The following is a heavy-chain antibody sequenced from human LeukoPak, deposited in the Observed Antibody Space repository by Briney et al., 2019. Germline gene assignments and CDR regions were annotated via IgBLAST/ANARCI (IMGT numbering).Heavy chain of an antibody. V-gene: IGHV6-1*01. Sequence: SQTLSLTCALSGDILSSNSAAWHWIRQSPSRGLEWLERTYYRYKSYNDYAVSVKSRITINPDTSKNQISLQLNSVSPEDTAVYYCAREVGLRREPHKTYYFDYWGQGTLVTVSS. CDR3: AREVGLRREPHKTYYFDY. D-gene: IGHD1-26*01. CDR1: GDILSSNSAA. J-gene: IGHJ4*02. CDR2: TYYRYKSYN.